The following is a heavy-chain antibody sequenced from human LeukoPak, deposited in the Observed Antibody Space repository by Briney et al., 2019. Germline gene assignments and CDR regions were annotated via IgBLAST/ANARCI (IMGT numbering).Heavy chain of an antibody. J-gene: IGHJ6*04. CDR2: IIPIFGTA. CDR1: GGTFSSYA. D-gene: IGHD2-2*01. CDR3: ARDGYQLLQGDYYYGMDV. V-gene: IGHV1-69*13. Sequence: SVKVSCKASGGTFSSYAISWVRQAPGQGLEWRGGIIPIFGTANYAQKFQGRVTITADESTSTAYMELSSLRSEDTAVYYCARDGYQLLQGDYYYGMDVWGKGTTVTVSS.